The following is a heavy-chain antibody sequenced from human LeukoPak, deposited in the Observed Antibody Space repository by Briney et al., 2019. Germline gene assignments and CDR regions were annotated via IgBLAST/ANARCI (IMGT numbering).Heavy chain of an antibody. CDR3: ARGTQWLFFASGAQYGMDV. Sequence: SETLSLTCAVYGGSFSGYYWSWIRKPPGKGLEWIGEINHSGSTNYNPSLKSRVTISVDTSKNQFSLKLSSVTAADTAVYYCARGTQWLFFASGAQYGMDVWGQGTTVTVSS. V-gene: IGHV4-34*01. CDR1: GGSFSGYY. J-gene: IGHJ6*02. CDR2: INHSGST. D-gene: IGHD6-19*01.